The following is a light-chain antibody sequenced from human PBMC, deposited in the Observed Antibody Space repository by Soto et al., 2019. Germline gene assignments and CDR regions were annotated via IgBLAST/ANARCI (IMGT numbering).Light chain of an antibody. Sequence: DIQMTQSPSTLSASIGDRVTITCRASHSINSWLAWYQQTPGKPPKLLIYKASSLASGVPSRFSGSGSGTEFTLTISSLQPDDFVSYYCQHSNSYPWTFGQGTKVEIK. V-gene: IGKV1-5*03. CDR1: HSINSW. CDR2: KAS. CDR3: QHSNSYPWT. J-gene: IGKJ1*01.